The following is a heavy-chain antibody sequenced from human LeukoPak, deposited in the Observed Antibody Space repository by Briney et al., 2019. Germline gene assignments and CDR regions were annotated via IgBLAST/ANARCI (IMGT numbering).Heavy chain of an antibody. CDR2: ISAYNGNT. V-gene: IGHV1-18*01. CDR3: ARDGGAPLPENWFDP. CDR1: GYTFTSYG. J-gene: IGHJ5*02. D-gene: IGHD2-2*01. Sequence: ASVKVSCKASGYTFTSYGISWVRQAPGHGLEWMGWISAYNGNTNYAQKLQGRVTMTTDTSTSTAYMELRSVRSDDTAVYYCARDGGAPLPENWFDPWGQGTLVTVSS.